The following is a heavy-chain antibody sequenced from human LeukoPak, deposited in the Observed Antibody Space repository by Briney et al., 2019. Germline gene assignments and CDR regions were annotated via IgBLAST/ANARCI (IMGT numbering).Heavy chain of an antibody. J-gene: IGHJ4*02. CDR2: INPNSGGT. CDR1: GYTFTGYY. Sequence: ASVKVSCKASGYTFTGYYMHWVRQAPGQGLEWMGWINPNSGGTNYAQKFQGRVTMTRDTSISTAYMELSRLRSDDTAVHYCAIPPTVTTDSDYWGQGTLVTVSS. D-gene: IGHD4-17*01. CDR3: AIPPTVTTDSDY. V-gene: IGHV1-2*02.